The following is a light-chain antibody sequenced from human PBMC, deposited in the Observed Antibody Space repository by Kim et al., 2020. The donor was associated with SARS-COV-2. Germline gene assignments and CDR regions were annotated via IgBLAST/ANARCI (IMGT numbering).Light chain of an antibody. CDR2: DDS. Sequence: GQRVSLACTGRSSNIGTRFDVHWYQQVPGTAPKLLIYDDSSRPSGVPDRFSGSKSGASASLVITGLQAEDEAVYYCQSYDSSLNAWVFGGGTQLTVL. CDR1: SSNIGTRFD. CDR3: QSYDSSLNAWV. V-gene: IGLV1-40*03. J-gene: IGLJ3*02.